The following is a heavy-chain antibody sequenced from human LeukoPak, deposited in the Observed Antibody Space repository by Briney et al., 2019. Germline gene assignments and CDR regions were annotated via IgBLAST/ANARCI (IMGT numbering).Heavy chain of an antibody. J-gene: IGHJ4*02. V-gene: IGHV3-21*01. D-gene: IGHD5-24*01. CDR3: AKDSPSRTATTEVPVDY. CDR1: GLTFSDYT. CDR2: ISSSSSYI. Sequence: GGSLRLSCAASGLTFSDYTMNWVRQAPGKGLEWVSSISSSSSYIYFANSVRGRFTIYRDNAKNSLYLQMNSLRAEDTAVYYCAKDSPSRTATTEVPVDYWGQGTLVTVSS.